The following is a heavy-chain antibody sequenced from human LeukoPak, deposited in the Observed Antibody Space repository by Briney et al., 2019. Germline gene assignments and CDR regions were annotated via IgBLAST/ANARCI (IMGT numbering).Heavy chain of an antibody. CDR2: IKQDGSEK. V-gene: IGHV3-7*01. J-gene: IGHJ4*02. CDR3: ARVTQLWLPDY. D-gene: IGHD5-18*01. Sequence: GGSLRLSCAASGFTFSSYWMSWVRQAPGKGLEWVANIKQDGSEKYYVDSVKGRFTITRDNANTSLYLQMNILRAEDTAVYYCARVTQLWLPDYWGQGTLVTVSS. CDR1: GFTFSSYW.